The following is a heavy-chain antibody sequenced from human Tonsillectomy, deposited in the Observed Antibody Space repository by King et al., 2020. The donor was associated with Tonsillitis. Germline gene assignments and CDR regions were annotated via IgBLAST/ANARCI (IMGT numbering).Heavy chain of an antibody. V-gene: IGHV3-23*03. CDR3: AKVMIKLSHMVVVTASPLDY. CDR2: IYSGGSST. CDR1: GFTFSSYA. Sequence: EVQLVESGGGLVQPGGSLRLSCAASGFTFSSYAMSWVRQAPGKGLEWVSVIYSGGSSTYYADSVKGRFTISRDNSKNTLYLQMNSLRAEDTAVYYCAKVMIKLSHMVVVTASPLDYWGQGTLVTVSS. D-gene: IGHD2-21*02. J-gene: IGHJ4*02.